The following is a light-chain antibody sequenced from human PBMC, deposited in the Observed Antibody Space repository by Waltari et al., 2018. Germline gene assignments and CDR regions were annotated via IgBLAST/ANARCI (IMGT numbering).Light chain of an antibody. CDR2: GAS. J-gene: IGKJ1*01. CDR3: QQYGISPPAS. Sequence: EIVLPQSPGPLSLSPGEKATLSCRATQSVSSNSVAWYPLSPRQAPRLLVFGASSRATSIPDRFNGRGSGTDFTLTISRLEPEDFALYYCQQYGISPPASFGPGTKVELK. V-gene: IGKV3-20*01. CDR1: QSVSSNS.